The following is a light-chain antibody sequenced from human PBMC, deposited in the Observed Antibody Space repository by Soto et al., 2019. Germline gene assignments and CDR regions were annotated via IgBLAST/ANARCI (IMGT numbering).Light chain of an antibody. CDR1: QSVMNN. CDR2: GAS. CDR3: QQYFNWPRT. J-gene: IGKJ1*01. V-gene: IGKV3-15*01. Sequence: EIVMTQSPATLSVSPGERVTLSCRASQSVMNNLAWYQHKPGQAPRLLIYGASTRASGIPASFSGSGSGTEFTLTISSLQSKDFAVYYCQQYFNWPRTFGQGTKVDIK.